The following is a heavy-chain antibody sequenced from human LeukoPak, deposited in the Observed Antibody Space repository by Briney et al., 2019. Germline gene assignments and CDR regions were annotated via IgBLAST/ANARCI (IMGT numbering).Heavy chain of an antibody. CDR3: ARDLGTSHYYYYYYGMDV. Sequence: GGSLRLSCAASGFTFSSYWMSWVRQAPGKGLEWVANIKQDGSEKYYVDSVKGRFTISRDNAKNSLYLQMNSLRAEDTAVYYCARDLGTSHYYYYYYGMDVWGQGTTVTVSS. D-gene: IGHD2-2*01. CDR1: GFTFSSYW. J-gene: IGHJ6*02. CDR2: IKQDGSEK. V-gene: IGHV3-7*04.